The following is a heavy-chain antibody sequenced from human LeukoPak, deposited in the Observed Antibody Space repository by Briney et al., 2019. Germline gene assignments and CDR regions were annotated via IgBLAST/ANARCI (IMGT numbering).Heavy chain of an antibody. V-gene: IGHV4-59*01. J-gene: IGHJ6*03. D-gene: IGHD5-24*01. CDR3: ARDGYNSGYYYYMDV. Sequence: SETLSLTCAVYGGSISSYYWSWIRQPPGKGLEWIGYIYYSGSTNYNPSLKSRVTISVDTPKNQFSLKLSSVTAADTAVYYCARDGYNSGYYYYMDVWGKGTTVTISS. CDR2: IYYSGST. CDR1: GGSISSYY.